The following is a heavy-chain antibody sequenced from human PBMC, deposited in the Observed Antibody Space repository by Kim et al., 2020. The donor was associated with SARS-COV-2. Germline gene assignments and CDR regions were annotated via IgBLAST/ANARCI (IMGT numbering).Heavy chain of an antibody. V-gene: IGHV1-3*01. D-gene: IGHD2-2*01. CDR2: INAGNGNT. Sequence: ASVKVSCKASGYTFTSYAMHWVRQAPGQRLEWMGWINAGNGNTKYSQKFQGRVTITRDTSASTAYMELSSLRSEDTAVYYCARDQYCSSTSCYVERGYYYYGMDVWGQGTTVTVSS. CDR3: ARDQYCSSTSCYVERGYYYYGMDV. J-gene: IGHJ6*02. CDR1: GYTFTSYA.